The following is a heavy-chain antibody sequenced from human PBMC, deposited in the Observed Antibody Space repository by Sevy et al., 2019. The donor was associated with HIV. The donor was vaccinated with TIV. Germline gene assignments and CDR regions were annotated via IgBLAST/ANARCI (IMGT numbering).Heavy chain of an antibody. V-gene: IGHV3-49*04. Sequence: GGSLRLSCTASGFTFGDYAMSWVRQAPGKGLEWVGFIRSKAYGGTPEYAASVKGRFTFSRDDSKSIANLQMNSLKTEDTAVYYCSREGPGRGSSGWYRYDYWGQGTLVTVSS. D-gene: IGHD6-19*01. CDR3: SREGPGRGSSGWYRYDY. J-gene: IGHJ4*02. CDR1: GFTFGDYA. CDR2: IRSKAYGGTP.